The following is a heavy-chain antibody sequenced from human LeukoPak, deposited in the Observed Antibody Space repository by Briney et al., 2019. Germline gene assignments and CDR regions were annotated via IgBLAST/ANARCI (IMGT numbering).Heavy chain of an antibody. J-gene: IGHJ4*02. CDR1: GGSISSSSYY. D-gene: IGHD4-17*01. V-gene: IGHV4-39*01. CDR3: GRRETTVTSYFDY. CDR2: IYYSGST. Sequence: ASETLSLTCTVSGGSISSSSYYWDWIRQPPGKGLEWIGSIYYSGSTYYNPPLKSRVTISVDTSKSQFSLKLSSVTAADTGVYYCGRRETTVTSYFDYWGQGTLVTVS.